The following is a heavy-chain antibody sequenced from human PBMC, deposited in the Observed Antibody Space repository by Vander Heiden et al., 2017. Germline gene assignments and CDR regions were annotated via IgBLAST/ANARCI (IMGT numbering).Heavy chain of an antibody. J-gene: IGHJ4*02. V-gene: IGHV3-7*01. D-gene: IGHD3-16*01. Sequence: EVHVVESGGGLVRPGGSLRLSCAASGFTCRNDWMTWVRQAPGKGLEWVANIKEDGSEKYYADSMKGRFTISRDNTKNTLYLQMNNLRVEDTAVYYCARDVGESWGQGTPVTVSS. CDR3: ARDVGES. CDR1: GFTCRNDW. CDR2: IKEDGSEK.